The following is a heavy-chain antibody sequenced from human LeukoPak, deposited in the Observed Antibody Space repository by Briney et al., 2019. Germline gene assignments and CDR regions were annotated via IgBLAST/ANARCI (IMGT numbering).Heavy chain of an antibody. Sequence: ASVKVSCKASGYTFTSYGISWVRQAPGQGLEWMGWISAYNGNTNYAQKLQGRVTMTTDTSTSTAYMELRSLRSDDTAVYYCARVHYDYVWGSYRYYDYWGQGTLVTVSS. CDR2: ISAYNGNT. V-gene: IGHV1-18*01. CDR3: ARVHYDYVWGSYRYYDY. J-gene: IGHJ4*02. D-gene: IGHD3-16*02. CDR1: GYTFTSYG.